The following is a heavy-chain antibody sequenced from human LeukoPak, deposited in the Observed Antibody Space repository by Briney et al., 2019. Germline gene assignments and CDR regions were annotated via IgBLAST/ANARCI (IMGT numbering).Heavy chain of an antibody. D-gene: IGHD6-6*01. CDR3: ARETLARSRGAFDI. CDR2: IYYSGST. CDR1: GGSISSGGYY. J-gene: IGHJ3*02. V-gene: IGHV4-31*03. Sequence: SQTLSLTCTVSGGSISSGGYYWSGIRQHPGKGLEWIGYIYYSGSTYYNPSLKSRVTISVDTSKNQFSLTLSSVTAADTAVYSCARETLARSRGAFDIWGQGTMVTVSS.